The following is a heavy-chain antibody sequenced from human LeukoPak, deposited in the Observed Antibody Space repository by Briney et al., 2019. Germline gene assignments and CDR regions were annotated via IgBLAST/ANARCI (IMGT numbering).Heavy chain of an antibody. CDR1: GGSISSYY. V-gene: IGHV4-59*12. Sequence: SETLSLTCTVSGGSISSYYWSWIRQPPGKGLEWIGYIYHSGSTYYNPSLKSRVTISVDRSKNQFSLKLSSVTAADTAVYYCARTPSDDSSGYYELYFDYWGQGTLVTVSS. D-gene: IGHD3-22*01. CDR2: IYHSGST. J-gene: IGHJ4*02. CDR3: ARTPSDDSSGYYELYFDY.